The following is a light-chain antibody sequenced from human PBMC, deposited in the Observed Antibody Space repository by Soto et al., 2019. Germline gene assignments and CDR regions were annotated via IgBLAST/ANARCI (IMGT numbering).Light chain of an antibody. Sequence: QSVLTQPPSVSGAPGQRVTISCTGSTSNIGAGYEVHWYQQLPGTAPKLLVSGHNIRPSGVPDRFSGFKSGASASLVITGLHAEDAADYDCQSYDNSLSGSGVFGGGTKLTVL. CDR1: TSNIGAGYE. CDR3: QSYDNSLSGSGV. CDR2: GHN. V-gene: IGLV1-40*01. J-gene: IGLJ3*02.